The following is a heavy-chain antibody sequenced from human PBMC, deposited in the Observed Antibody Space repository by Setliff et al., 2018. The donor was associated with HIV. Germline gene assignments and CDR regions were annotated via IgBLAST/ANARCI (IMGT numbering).Heavy chain of an antibody. Sequence: KTSETLSLTCGVYGGSFIGYYWSWIRQPPGKGLEWIGEINHSGSTNYNPSLKSRVTISVDTSKNQFSLKLSSVTAADTAVYYCARTLLTHYNFWSGYYSYDAFDIWGQGTTVTVSS. V-gene: IGHV4-34*01. D-gene: IGHD3-3*01. CDR3: ARTLLTHYNFWSGYYSYDAFDI. CDR2: INHSGST. J-gene: IGHJ3*02. CDR1: GGSFIGYY.